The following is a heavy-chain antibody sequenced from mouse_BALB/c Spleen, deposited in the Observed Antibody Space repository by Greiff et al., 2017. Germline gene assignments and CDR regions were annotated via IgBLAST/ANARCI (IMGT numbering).Heavy chain of an antibody. D-gene: IGHD3-2*01. CDR3: ARKRVDSSGSIYAMDD. Sequence: QVQLKESGPGLVQPSQSLSITCTVSGFSLTSYGVHWVRQSPGKGLEWLGVIWSGGSTDYNAAFISRLSISKDNSKSQVFFKMNSLQANDTAIYYCARKRVDSSGSIYAMDDWGQGTSVTVSS. CDR1: GFSLTSYG. V-gene: IGHV2-2*02. CDR2: IWSGGST. J-gene: IGHJ4*01.